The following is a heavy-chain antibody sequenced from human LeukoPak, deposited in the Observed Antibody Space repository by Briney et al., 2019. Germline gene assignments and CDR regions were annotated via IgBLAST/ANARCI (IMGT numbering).Heavy chain of an antibody. J-gene: IGHJ6*02. D-gene: IGHD3-22*01. Sequence: VKPSETLSLTCTVSGCSISSYYWSWIRQPPGTGLEWIGYIYYSGSTNYNPSLKSRVTISVDTSKNQFSLKLSSVTAADTAVYYCARHLGYDSSGYYPYYYYYGMDVWGQGTTVTVSS. CDR3: ARHLGYDSSGYYPYYYYYGMDV. V-gene: IGHV4-59*08. CDR1: GCSISSYY. CDR2: IYYSGST.